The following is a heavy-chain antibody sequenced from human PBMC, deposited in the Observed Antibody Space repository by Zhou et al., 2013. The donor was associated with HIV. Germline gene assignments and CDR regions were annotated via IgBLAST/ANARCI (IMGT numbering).Heavy chain of an antibody. CDR3: ARVVGDTQNTVATIGGGFDS. CDR1: GYTFRGFG. Sequence: QVQLVQSGAEVKKPGASVKVSCKTSGYTFRGFGLTWVRQAPGQGLEWMGWISAYDGNTHFAAQVQDRITMSIDTATNTAHMELGSLTSDDTAVYYCARVVGDTQNTVATIGGGFDSWGQGTLVTVSS. CDR2: ISAYDGNT. V-gene: IGHV1-18*01. J-gene: IGHJ4*02. D-gene: IGHD5-12*01.